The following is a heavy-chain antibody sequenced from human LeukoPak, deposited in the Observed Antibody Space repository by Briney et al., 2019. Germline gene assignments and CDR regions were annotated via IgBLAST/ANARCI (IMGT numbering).Heavy chain of an antibody. CDR1: GGSISSGDYY. CDR3: ARDHLAEGGSFSDY. D-gene: IGHD3-10*01. V-gene: IGHV4-30-4*08. J-gene: IGHJ4*02. CDR2: IYYSGST. Sequence: PSQTLSLTCTVSGGSISSGDYYWSWIRQPPGKGLEWIGYIYYSGSTYYNPSLKSRVTISVDTSKNQFSLKLSSVAAADTAVYYCARDHLAEGGSFSDYWGQGTLVTVSS.